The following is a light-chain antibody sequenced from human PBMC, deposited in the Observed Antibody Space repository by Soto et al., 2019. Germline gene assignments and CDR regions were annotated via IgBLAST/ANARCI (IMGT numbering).Light chain of an antibody. V-gene: IGKV1-5*03. J-gene: IGKJ2*01. Sequence: DIQMTQSPSTLSASVGDRVTITCRASQSITSWLAWYQQKPGKAPKLLIYKAYSLESGVPSRFSGSGSGTEFTLTISSLQPDDFATYYCQQYNSYPYTFGQTTKLEIK. CDR1: QSITSW. CDR2: KAY. CDR3: QQYNSYPYT.